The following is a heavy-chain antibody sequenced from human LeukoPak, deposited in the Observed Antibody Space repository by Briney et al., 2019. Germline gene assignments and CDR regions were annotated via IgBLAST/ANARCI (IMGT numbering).Heavy chain of an antibody. J-gene: IGHJ4*02. V-gene: IGHV3-7*01. CDR2: IKQDGGEK. Sequence: GGSLRLSCAASGFTLSNHRMSWVRQALGKGLEWVAHIKQDGGEKYYADSVKGRFTISRDNAKNSLYLQMNSLRAEDAAVYYCARDVNMAYWGQGTLVTVSS. CDR1: GFTLSNHR. CDR3: ARDVNMAY. D-gene: IGHD2/OR15-2a*01.